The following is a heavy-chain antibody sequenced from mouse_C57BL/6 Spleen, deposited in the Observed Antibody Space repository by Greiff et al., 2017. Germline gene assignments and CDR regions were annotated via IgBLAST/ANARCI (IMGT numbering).Heavy chain of an antibody. J-gene: IGHJ3*01. Sequence: QVQLQQPGAELVKPGASVKLSCKASGYTFTSYWMQWVKQRPGQGLEWIGEIDPSDGYTNYNQKFKGKATLTVDTSSSTAYMQLSSLTSEDSAVYDGARTHDGYYVGFAGWGQGTLVTVSA. CDR3: ARTHDGYYVGFAG. V-gene: IGHV1-50*01. CDR2: IDPSDGYT. CDR1: GYTFTSYW. D-gene: IGHD2-3*01.